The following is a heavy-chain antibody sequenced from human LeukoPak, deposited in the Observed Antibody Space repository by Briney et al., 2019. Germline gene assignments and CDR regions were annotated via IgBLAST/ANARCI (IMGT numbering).Heavy chain of an antibody. CDR2: MSPNSGDT. V-gene: IGHV1-8*01. Sequence: ASVTVSFTASGYTFTIYDFNWVRQATGQRPEWMGWMSPNSGDTGYAQKFQDRVTMTRNTSISTAYMELSSLRSDDTAVYYCARGPPNWGYDYWGPGTLVTVSS. CDR3: ARGPPNWGYDY. J-gene: IGHJ4*02. D-gene: IGHD7-27*01. CDR1: GYTFTIYD.